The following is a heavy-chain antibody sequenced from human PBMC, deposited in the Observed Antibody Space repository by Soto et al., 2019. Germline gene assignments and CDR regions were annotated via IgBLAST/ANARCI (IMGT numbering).Heavy chain of an antibody. CDR3: VKRSGQSNGWGAFDI. D-gene: IGHD6-19*01. CDR2: LGGSGDST. V-gene: IGHV3-23*01. J-gene: IGHJ3*02. Sequence: PGGSLRLSFAASGFTFRSYAMCWVRQAPRRALELLSCLGGSGDSTYYADSVKGRFTISRDNSKNTVDLQMNSLRAEDTAVYYCVKRSGQSNGWGAFDIWGQGAMVTVSS. CDR1: GFTFRSYA.